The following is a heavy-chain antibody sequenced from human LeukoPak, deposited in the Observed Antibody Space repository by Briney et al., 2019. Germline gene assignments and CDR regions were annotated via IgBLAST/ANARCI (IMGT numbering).Heavy chain of an antibody. V-gene: IGHV3-11*01. CDR1: GFTFSDYY. J-gene: IGHJ1*01. D-gene: IGHD3-22*01. CDR3: ARGGVEKYDSSGIQH. Sequence: PGGSLRLSCAASGFTFSDYYMSWIRQAPGKGPEWISYITSSGTNIYYADSVKGRFTVSRDNAKNSLYLQMNSLRSEDTAVYYCARGGVEKYDSSGIQHWGQGTLVTVSS. CDR2: ITSSGTNI.